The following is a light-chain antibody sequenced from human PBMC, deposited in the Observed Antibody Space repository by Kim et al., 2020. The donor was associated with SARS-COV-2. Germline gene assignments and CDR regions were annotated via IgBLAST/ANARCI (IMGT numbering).Light chain of an antibody. V-gene: IGKV2-30*01. CDR1: QSLVYRDGSTY. CDR2: RVS. J-gene: IGKJ2*01. CDR3: MQGTHWPYT. Sequence: QAASISCRSSQSLVYRDGSTYLSWFQQRPGQSPRRLIFRVSNRGSGVPDKFTGSGSGTDFTLKISSVDAEDVGVYYCMQGTHWPYTFGQGTKLEI.